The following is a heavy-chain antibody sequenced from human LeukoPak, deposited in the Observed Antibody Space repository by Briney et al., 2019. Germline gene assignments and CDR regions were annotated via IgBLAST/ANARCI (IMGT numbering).Heavy chain of an antibody. Sequence: SETLSLTCTVSSGSISRGGYYWRWIRQHPGKGLEWIGYIYYSGSTSYNPSLKSRVTISVDTSKNQISLKLRSVTKWEACEPYSVLNPYYRILTGPDAFEIWRQGTMVTVSS. CDR1: SGSISRGGYY. J-gene: IGHJ3*02. CDR3: SVLNPYYRILTGPDAFEI. D-gene: IGHD3-9*01. CDR2: IYYSGST. V-gene: IGHV4-31*03.